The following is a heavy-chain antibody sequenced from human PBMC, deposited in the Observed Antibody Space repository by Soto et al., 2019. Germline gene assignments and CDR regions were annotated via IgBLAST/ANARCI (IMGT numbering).Heavy chain of an antibody. CDR2: ISAYNGNT. CDR3: ATRITIFGVVSHPFDY. Sequence: GASVKVSCKASGYTFTSYGISWVRQAPGQGLEWMGWISAYNGNTNYAQKLQGRVTMTTDTSTSTAYMELSSLRSEDTAVYYCATRITIFGVVSHPFDYWGQGTLVTSPQ. J-gene: IGHJ4*02. CDR1: GYTFTSYG. D-gene: IGHD3-3*01. V-gene: IGHV1-18*01.